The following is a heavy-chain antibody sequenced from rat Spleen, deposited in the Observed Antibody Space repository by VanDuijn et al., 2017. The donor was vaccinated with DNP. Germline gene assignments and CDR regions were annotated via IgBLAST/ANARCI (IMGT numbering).Heavy chain of an antibody. D-gene: IGHD1-9*01. V-gene: IGHV2S12*01. CDR3: ARYYGYNYYAMDA. J-gene: IGHJ4*01. CDR1: GFSFSDYN. Sequence: VQLVESGGGLVQPGRSLKLSCAASGFSFSDYNMAWVRQPPGKGLEWIAAISNGGSSYFNSALKSRLSISRDTSKSQVFLKMNSLQTEDTAMYFCARYYGYNYYAMDAWGQGTSVTVSS. CDR2: ISNGGSS.